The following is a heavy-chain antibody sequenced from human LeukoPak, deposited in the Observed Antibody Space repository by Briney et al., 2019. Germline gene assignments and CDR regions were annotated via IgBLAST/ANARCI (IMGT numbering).Heavy chain of an antibody. CDR3: AKDRVVRGVMGRDGY. CDR2: ISGSADST. J-gene: IGHJ4*02. V-gene: IGHV3-23*01. CDR1: GFTFSSYA. D-gene: IGHD3-10*01. Sequence: GGSLRLSCAASGFTFSSYAMSWVRQAPGKGLEWVSTISGSADSTYSADSVKGRFTISRDNSKNTLYLQMNGLRADDTAVYYCAKDRVVRGVMGRDGYWGQGTLVTVSS.